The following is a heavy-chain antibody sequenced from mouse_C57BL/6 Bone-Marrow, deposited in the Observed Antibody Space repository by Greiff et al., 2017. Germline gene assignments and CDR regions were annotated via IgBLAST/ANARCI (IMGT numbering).Heavy chain of an antibody. V-gene: IGHV2-4*01. D-gene: IGHD2-3*01. CDR3: AKNSDGYYPYYFDY. CDR1: GFSLTSYG. CDR2: IWSGGST. J-gene: IGHJ2*01. Sequence: VKLVESGPGLVQPSQSLSITCTVSGFSLTSYGVHWVRQPPGKGLEWLGVIWSGGSTDYNAAFISRLSISKDNSKSQVFFKMNSLQADDTAIYYCAKNSDGYYPYYFDYWGQGTTLTVSS.